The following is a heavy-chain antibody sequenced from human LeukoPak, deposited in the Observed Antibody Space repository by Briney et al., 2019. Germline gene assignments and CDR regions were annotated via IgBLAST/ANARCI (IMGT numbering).Heavy chain of an antibody. CDR3: AGALYDILTGYSDAFDI. D-gene: IGHD3-9*01. V-gene: IGHV4-59*12. Sequence: SETLSLTCTVSGGSISIYYWSWIRQPPGKGLEWIGYVYNSGSTNYNPSLKSRVTISVDRSKNQFSLKLSSVTAADTAVYYCAGALYDILTGYSDAFDIWGQGTMVTVSS. CDR1: GGSISIYY. CDR2: VYNSGST. J-gene: IGHJ3*02.